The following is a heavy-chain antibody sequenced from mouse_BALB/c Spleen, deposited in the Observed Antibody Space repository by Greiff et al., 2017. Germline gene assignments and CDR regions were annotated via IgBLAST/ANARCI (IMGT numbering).Heavy chain of an antibody. V-gene: IGHV1-4*01. D-gene: IGHD2-1*01. CDR3: ATYGNYDY. CDR2: INPSSGYT. Sequence: LVESGAELARPGASVKMSCKASGYTFTSYTMHWVKQRPGQGLEWIGYINPSSGYTNYNQKFKDKATLTADKSSSTAYMQLSSLTSEDSAVYYCATYGNYDYWGQGTTLTVSS. CDR1: GYTFTSYT. J-gene: IGHJ2*01.